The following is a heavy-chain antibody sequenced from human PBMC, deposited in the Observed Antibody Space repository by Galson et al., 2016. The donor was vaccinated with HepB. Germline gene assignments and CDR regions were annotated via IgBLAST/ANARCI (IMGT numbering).Heavy chain of an antibody. Sequence: SLRLSCAASGFTFSDYAMSWVRQASGKGLQWVSTIRGTGVTTHYADSVKGRFTISRDNSKNTLYLQMSSLRAEDTAMYYCAKATPYYDVLTGFFVYYSDYWGHGTLVTVSS. J-gene: IGHJ4*01. CDR3: AKATPYYDVLTGFFVYYSDY. D-gene: IGHD3-9*01. CDR1: GFTFSDYA. V-gene: IGHV3-23*01. CDR2: IRGTGVTT.